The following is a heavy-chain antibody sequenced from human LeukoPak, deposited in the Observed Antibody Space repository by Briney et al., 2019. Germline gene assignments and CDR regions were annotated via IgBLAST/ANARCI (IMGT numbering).Heavy chain of an antibody. J-gene: IGHJ4*02. CDR1: D. V-gene: IGHV1-8*01. Sequence: DIXWVRQGTGQGVEWMGWMNPNSGNTGYEQKFQGRGTMTRNKYIRTAYMELRSLRSEDTAVYYCARTYYDILTGYNLDYWGQGTLVTVSS. CDR3: ARTYYDILTGYNLDY. CDR2: MNPNSGNT. D-gene: IGHD3-9*01.